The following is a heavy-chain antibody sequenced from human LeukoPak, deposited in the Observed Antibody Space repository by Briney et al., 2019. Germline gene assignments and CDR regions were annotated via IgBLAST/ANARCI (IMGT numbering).Heavy chain of an antibody. CDR2: INPNSGGT. V-gene: IGHV1-2*06. D-gene: IGHD4-17*01. CDR3: AIPTVSSFDY. CDR1: GYTFTDYY. J-gene: IGHJ4*02. Sequence: ASVKVSCKVSGYTFTDYYMHWVQQAPGQGLEWMGRINPNSGGTNYAQKFQGRVTMTRDTSISTAYMELSRLRSDDTAVYYCAIPTVSSFDYWGQGTLVTVSS.